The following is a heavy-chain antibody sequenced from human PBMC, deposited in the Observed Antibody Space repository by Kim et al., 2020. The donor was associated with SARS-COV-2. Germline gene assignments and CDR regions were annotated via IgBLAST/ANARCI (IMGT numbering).Heavy chain of an antibody. D-gene: IGHD5-12*01. J-gene: IGHJ4*02. Sequence: DTTYCAGSVKRRITVSRDSARNMLYLQMNSLRADDTAVYYCVKGAWLDYWGPGTLVTVSS. CDR2: DTT. V-gene: IGHV3-23*01. CDR3: VKGAWLDY.